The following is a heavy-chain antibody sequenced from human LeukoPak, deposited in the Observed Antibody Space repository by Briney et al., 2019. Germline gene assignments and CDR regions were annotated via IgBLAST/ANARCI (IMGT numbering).Heavy chain of an antibody. CDR1: GGSISSSSYY. D-gene: IGHD2-2*01. Sequence: PSETLSLICTVSGGSISSSSYYWGWIRQPPGKGLEWIGTIFYSGNTYYNPSLQSRVTISIDTSKNQNSLKLSSVTAADTAVYYCARLLVVPTATSGNDYWGQGTLVTVSS. CDR2: IFYSGNT. CDR3: ARLLVVPTATSGNDY. J-gene: IGHJ4*02. V-gene: IGHV4-39*01.